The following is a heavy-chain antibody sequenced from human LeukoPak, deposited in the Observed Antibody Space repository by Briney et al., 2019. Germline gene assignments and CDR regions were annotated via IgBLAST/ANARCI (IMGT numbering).Heavy chain of an antibody. Sequence: GGSLSLSCAASGFTLSSYAMSWVRQAPGKGLEWVSAISGSGGSTYYADSVKGRSTISRDNSKNTLYLQMNSLRAEDTAVYYCAKDGGRSWYVGPPFDYWGQGTLVTVSS. V-gene: IGHV3-23*01. CDR1: GFTLSSYA. J-gene: IGHJ4*02. CDR3: AKDGGRSWYVGPPFDY. D-gene: IGHD6-13*01. CDR2: ISGSGGST.